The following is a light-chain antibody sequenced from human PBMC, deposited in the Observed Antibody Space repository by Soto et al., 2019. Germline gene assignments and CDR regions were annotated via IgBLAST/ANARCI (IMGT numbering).Light chain of an antibody. CDR3: QQRSNWTIT. CDR2: DAS. CDR1: QSVSSY. J-gene: IGKJ5*01. Sequence: EMVLTQSPAPLSLSPGERATLSCRASQSVSSYLAWYQQKPGQAPRLLIYDASNRATGIPARFSGSGSGTDFTLTNSSLEPEDVAVYDCQQRSNWTITFGQGTRLEIK. V-gene: IGKV3-11*01.